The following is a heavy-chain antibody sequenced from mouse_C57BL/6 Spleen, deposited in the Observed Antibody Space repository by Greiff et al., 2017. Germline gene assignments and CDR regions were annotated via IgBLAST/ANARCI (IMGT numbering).Heavy chain of an antibody. CDR1: GYTFTSYW. Sequence: QVQLQQPGTELVKPGASVKLSCKASGYTFTSYWMHWVKQRPGQGLEWIGNINPSNGGTNYNEKFKSKATLTVDKSSSTAYMPLRRLTSADSAVDYCASPCYYCSSFEYFDYWGQGTTLTVSS. J-gene: IGHJ2*01. CDR3: ASPCYYCSSFEYFDY. CDR2: INPSNGGT. V-gene: IGHV1-53*01. D-gene: IGHD1-1*01.